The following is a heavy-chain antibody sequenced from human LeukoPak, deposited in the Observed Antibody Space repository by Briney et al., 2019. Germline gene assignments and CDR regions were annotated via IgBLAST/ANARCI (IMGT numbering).Heavy chain of an antibody. CDR2: INGDGSST. Sequence: PGGSLRLSCAASGFTFSPYWMHWVRQAPGKGLVWVSRINGDGSSTSYADSVKGRVTISRDNAKNTLYLQMNSLRAEDMAVFYCARGKSGVVDYWGQGTLVTVSS. CDR3: ARGKSGVVDY. V-gene: IGHV3-74*01. J-gene: IGHJ4*02. CDR1: GFTFSPYW. D-gene: IGHD3-3*01.